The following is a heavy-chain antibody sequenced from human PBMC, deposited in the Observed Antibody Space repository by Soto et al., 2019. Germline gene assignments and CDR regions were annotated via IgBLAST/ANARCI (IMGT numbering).Heavy chain of an antibody. D-gene: IGHD3-16*02. CDR2: IRASGGST. CDR1: IHLYRLF. V-gene: IGHV3-23*01. CDR3: VKGGYITYFDH. Sequence: EVQLLESGGGLVQPGGVPETLLFSLWIHLYRLFHDLGPQAPGEGLGWVSTIRASGGSTYYADSVKGRFTISRDNSKNILFLQMDTLRTGDTALYYCVKGGYITYFDHWGQGALVTVSS. J-gene: IGHJ4*02.